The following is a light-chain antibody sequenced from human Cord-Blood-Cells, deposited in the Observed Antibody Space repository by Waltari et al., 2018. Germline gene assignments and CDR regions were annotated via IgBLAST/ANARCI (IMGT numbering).Light chain of an antibody. CDR1: QSVSSN. Sequence: EIVMTQSPATLSVSPGERATLSCRASQSVSSNLAWYQQKPGQAPRRLINGASTRATGIPPRFSGSCSLTAFSLTSISLQSEDVAVYYCQQYNNWPPLTFGRGTKVEIK. CDR2: GAS. V-gene: IGKV3-15*01. CDR3: QQYNNWPPLT. J-gene: IGKJ4*01.